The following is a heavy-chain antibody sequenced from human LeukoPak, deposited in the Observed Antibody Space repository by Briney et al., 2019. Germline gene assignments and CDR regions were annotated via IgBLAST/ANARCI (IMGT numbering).Heavy chain of an antibody. CDR1: GGSFSGYY. D-gene: IGHD3-3*01. CDR2: ISHSGST. CDR3: ARRYPTIFGVVIKYYFDY. V-gene: IGHV4-34*01. J-gene: IGHJ4*02. Sequence: SETLSLTCAVSGGSFSGYYWSWIRQAPGKGLEWIGEISHSGSTNYNAYLKSRVTISVDTSKTPFSLKLSSVPAADTAVYYCARRYPTIFGVVIKYYFDYWGQGTLVTVSS.